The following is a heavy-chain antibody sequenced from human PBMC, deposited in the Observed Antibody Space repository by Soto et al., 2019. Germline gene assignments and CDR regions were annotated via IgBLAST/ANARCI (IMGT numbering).Heavy chain of an antibody. V-gene: IGHV4-59*08. Sequence: LSLTCTVSGGSISSYYWSWILQPPGKGLEWIRYIYYSGSTNYNPPLKSRVTISVDTSKNQFSLKLSSVTAADTAVYYCARRYGYSFDYWGQGTLVTVSS. CDR2: IYYSGST. CDR3: ARRYGYSFDY. J-gene: IGHJ4*02. CDR1: GGSISSYY. D-gene: IGHD1-1*01.